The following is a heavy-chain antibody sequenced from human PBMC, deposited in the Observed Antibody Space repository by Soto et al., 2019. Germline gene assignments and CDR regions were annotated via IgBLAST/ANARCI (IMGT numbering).Heavy chain of an antibody. V-gene: IGHV3-66*01. Sequence: PGGSLRLSCAASGFTFSSYCMHWVRQAPGKGLEWVSVIYSGGSTFYADSVRGRFTISRDNSKNTVNLQMNSLRAEDTAVYYCARDPWAADYWGQGTLVTVSS. J-gene: IGHJ4*02. CDR3: ARDPWAADY. CDR2: IYSGGST. D-gene: IGHD3-16*01. CDR1: GFTFSSYC.